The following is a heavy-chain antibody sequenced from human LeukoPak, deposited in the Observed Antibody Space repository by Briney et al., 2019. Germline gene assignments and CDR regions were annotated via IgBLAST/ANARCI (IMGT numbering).Heavy chain of an antibody. D-gene: IGHD3-22*01. CDR1: GFTFTTYA. Sequence: GGSLRLSCAASGFTFTTYAMSWVRQAPGKGLEWVSAISGSGANTYYSDSVKGRFTIPRDNSKDTLYLQMNSLRAEDTAIYFCARRKYDSSGFDYWGQETLVTVSS. V-gene: IGHV3-23*01. CDR2: ISGSGANT. J-gene: IGHJ4*02. CDR3: ARRKYDSSGFDY.